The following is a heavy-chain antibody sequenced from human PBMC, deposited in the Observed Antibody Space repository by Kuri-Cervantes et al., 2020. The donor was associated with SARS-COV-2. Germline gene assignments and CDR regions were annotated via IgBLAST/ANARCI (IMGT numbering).Heavy chain of an antibody. V-gene: IGHV4-39*07. CDR2: IYYSGST. J-gene: IGHJ3*02. CDR1: GGSISSSSYY. Sequence: GSLRLSCTVSGGSISSSSYYWGWIRQPPGKGLEWIGSIYYSGSTYYNPSLKSRVTISVDTSKNQFSLKLSSVTAADTAVYYCARRPGGVLGAFDIWGPGTRVTVSS. CDR3: ARRPGGVLGAFDI. D-gene: IGHD3-16*01.